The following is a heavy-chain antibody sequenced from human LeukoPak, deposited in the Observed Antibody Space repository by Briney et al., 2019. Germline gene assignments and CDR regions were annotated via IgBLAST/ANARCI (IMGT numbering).Heavy chain of an antibody. CDR3: ARDPRGAVAGFGFDY. CDR2: IYTSGST. CDR1: GGSIRSYY. D-gene: IGHD6-19*01. Sequence: PSETLSLTRTVSGGSIRSYYWSWIPQPAGKGLEWIGRIYTSGSTNYNPSLNSRVTMSVDTSKNQFSLKLSSVTAADTAVYYCARDPRGAVAGFGFDYWRQGTLVTVSS. V-gene: IGHV4-4*07. J-gene: IGHJ4*02.